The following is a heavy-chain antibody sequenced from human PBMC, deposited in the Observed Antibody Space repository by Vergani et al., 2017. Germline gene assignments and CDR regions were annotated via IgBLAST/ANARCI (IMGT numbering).Heavy chain of an antibody. D-gene: IGHD5-12*01. CDR1: GITFWKFG. Sequence: EVDLVESGGGLAQPGGSLRLSCEASGITFWKFGMHWVRQGPGKGLEWVSGISWNSGAVDYADSVRGRFTLSRDNAKNSLFLEMNSLIFENTAVYFCTKGSVYYHDSAGHGYDPYTGFDLWGQGTLVTVSS. V-gene: IGHV3-9*01. J-gene: IGHJ3*01. CDR2: ISWNSGAV. CDR3: TKGSVYYHDSAGHGYDPYTGFDL.